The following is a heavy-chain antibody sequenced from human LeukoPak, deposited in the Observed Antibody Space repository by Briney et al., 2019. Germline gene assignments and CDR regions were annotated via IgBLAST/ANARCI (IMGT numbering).Heavy chain of an antibody. CDR1: GYTFTSYG. D-gene: IGHD6-13*01. Sequence: GASVKASCKASGYTFTSYGISWVRQAPGQGLEWMGWISAYNGSTNYAQKLQGRVTMTTDTSTSTAYMELRSLRSDDTAVYYCASHSSSWYAEQNWFDPWGQGTLVTVSS. CDR2: ISAYNGST. CDR3: ASHSSSWYAEQNWFDP. J-gene: IGHJ5*02. V-gene: IGHV1-18*01.